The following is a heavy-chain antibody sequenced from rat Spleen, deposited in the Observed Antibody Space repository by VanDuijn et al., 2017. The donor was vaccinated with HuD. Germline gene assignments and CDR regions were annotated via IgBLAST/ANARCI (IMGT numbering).Heavy chain of an antibody. V-gene: IGHV5-17*01. D-gene: IGHD1-10*01. CDR2: ILYDDSST. J-gene: IGHJ1*01. CDR3: ASFPQLCAYWYFDF. Sequence: EVQLVESGGGLVQPGRSLKLSCAASGFTFSDYAMAWVRQAPKKGLEWVATILYDDSSTYYRDSVKGRFTISRDNAKSTLYLQMDSLRSEDTATYYCASFPQLCAYWYFDFWGPGTMVTVSS. CDR1: GFTFSDYA.